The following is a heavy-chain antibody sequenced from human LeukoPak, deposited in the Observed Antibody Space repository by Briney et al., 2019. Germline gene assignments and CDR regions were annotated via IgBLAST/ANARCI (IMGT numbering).Heavy chain of an antibody. CDR2: INHSGST. Sequence: PSETLSLTCTVSGGSISSGGYYWSWIRQHPGKGLEWIGEINHSGSTNYNPSLKSRVTISVDTSKNQFSLKLSSVTAADTAVYYCARGGPIFGVVIGWGQGTLVTVSS. CDR3: ARGGPIFGVVIG. J-gene: IGHJ4*02. CDR1: GGSISSGGYY. D-gene: IGHD3-3*02. V-gene: IGHV4-31*03.